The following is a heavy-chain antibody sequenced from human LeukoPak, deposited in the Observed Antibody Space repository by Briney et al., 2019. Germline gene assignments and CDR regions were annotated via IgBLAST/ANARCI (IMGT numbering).Heavy chain of an antibody. CDR3: ARERWGGDYGFCGMDV. CDR2: INSDGSRT. CDR1: GFTFSDYW. Sequence: QPGGSLRLSCTASGFTFSDYWMHWVRQAPGKGLVWVSRINSDGSRTNYADCVKGRFTISRDNAKNSLYLQMNSLRDEDTAVYYCARERWGGDYGFCGMDVWGQGTTVTVSS. V-gene: IGHV3-74*01. J-gene: IGHJ6*02. D-gene: IGHD4-17*01.